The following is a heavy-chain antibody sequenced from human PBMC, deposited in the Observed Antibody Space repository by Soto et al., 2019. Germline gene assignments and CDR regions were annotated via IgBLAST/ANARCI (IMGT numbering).Heavy chain of an antibody. CDR2: ISWNSGST. CDR3: ARDTDSDTWNDPFDY. D-gene: IGHD1-1*01. J-gene: IGHJ4*02. V-gene: IGHV3-9*01. CDR1: GFIFDDFA. Sequence: DVQLVESGGGLVQPGGSLRLSCAASGFIFDDFAMHWVRQAPGKGLEWVSGISWNSGSTDYAASVKGRLIISRDNARNSLYLQINRLRPEDTALYYCARDTDSDTWNDPFDYWGQGALVTVS.